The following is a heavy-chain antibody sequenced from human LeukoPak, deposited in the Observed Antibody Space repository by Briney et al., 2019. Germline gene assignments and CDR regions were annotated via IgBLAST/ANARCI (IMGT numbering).Heavy chain of an antibody. D-gene: IGHD2-2*02. Sequence: SETLSLTCAVYGGSFSGYYWSWIRQPPGKGLEWIGEINHSGSTNYNPSLKGRVTISVDTSKNQFSLKLSSVTAADTAVYYCARGGYCSSTSCYKAYYYYYYMDVWGKGTTVTVSS. CDR1: GGSFSGYY. CDR2: INHSGST. J-gene: IGHJ6*03. CDR3: ARGGYCSSTSCYKAYYYYYYMDV. V-gene: IGHV4-34*01.